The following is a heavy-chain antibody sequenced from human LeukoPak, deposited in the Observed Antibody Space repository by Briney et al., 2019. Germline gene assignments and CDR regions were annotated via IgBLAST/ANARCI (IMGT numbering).Heavy chain of an antibody. V-gene: IGHV3-43*01. CDR3: VKGEKQLIIVRGYAFDI. CDR1: GFTFDDYT. CDR2: ITWDGRST. Sequence: GGSLRLSCAASGFTFDDYTMHWVRQAPGKGLEWVSLITWDGRSTFYGDSVKGRFTISRDNSKNTLYLHMNSPRAEDTAVYYCVKGEKQLIIVRGYAFDIWGQGTMVTVSS. D-gene: IGHD3-10*01. J-gene: IGHJ3*02.